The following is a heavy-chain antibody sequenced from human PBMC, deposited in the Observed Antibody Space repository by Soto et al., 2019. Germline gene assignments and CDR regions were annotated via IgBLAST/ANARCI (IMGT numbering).Heavy chain of an antibody. D-gene: IGHD6-13*01. CDR2: IIPIFGTA. CDR3: ASVWAAAGLYYFDY. V-gene: IGHV1-69*13. J-gene: IGHJ4*02. Sequence: ASVKVSCKASGGTFSSYAISWVRQAPGQGLEWMGGIIPIFGTANYAQKFQGRVTITADESTSTAYMELSSLRSEDTAVYYCASVWAAAGLYYFDYWGQGTLVTVSS. CDR1: GGTFSSYA.